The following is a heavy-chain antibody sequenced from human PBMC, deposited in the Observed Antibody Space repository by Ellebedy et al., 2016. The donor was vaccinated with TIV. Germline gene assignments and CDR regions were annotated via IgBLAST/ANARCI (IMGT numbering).Heavy chain of an antibody. V-gene: IGHV5-10-1*01. CDR1: GYSFTSYW. J-gene: IGHJ5*02. D-gene: IGHD2-2*01. Sequence: GESLKISXKGSGYSFTSYWISWVRQMPGKGLEWMGRIDPSDSYTNYSPSFQGHVTISADKSISTAYLQWSSLKASDTAMYYCARLIVVVPAADYNWFDPWGQGTLVTVSS. CDR2: IDPSDSYT. CDR3: ARLIVVVPAADYNWFDP.